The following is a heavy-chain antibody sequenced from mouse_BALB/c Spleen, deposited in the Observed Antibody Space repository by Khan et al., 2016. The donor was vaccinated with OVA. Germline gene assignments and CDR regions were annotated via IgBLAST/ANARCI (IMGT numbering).Heavy chain of an antibody. CDR1: GFSLTSYG. CDR3: ARLEDK. J-gene: IGHJ2*01. Sequence: VELVESGPGLVAPSQSLSITCTVSGFSLTSYGVHWVRQPPGKGLEWLGVIWAGGSTNYNSALMSRLSISKDNSKSQVFLKMNSLKTDGTAMYYCARLEDKWGQGTTLTVSS. CDR2: IWAGGST. V-gene: IGHV2-9*02.